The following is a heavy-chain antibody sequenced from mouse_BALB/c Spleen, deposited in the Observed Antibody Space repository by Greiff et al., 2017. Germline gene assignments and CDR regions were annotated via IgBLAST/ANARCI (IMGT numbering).Heavy chain of an antibody. J-gene: IGHJ2*01. CDR3: ARWFYDGYLFFDY. V-gene: IGHV1-12*01. CDR2: IYPGNGDT. D-gene: IGHD2-3*01. CDR1: GYTFTSYN. Sequence: LQQPGAELVKPGASVKMSCKASGYTFTSYNMHWVKQTPGQGLEWIGAIYPGNGDTSYNQKFKGKATLTADKSSSTAYMQLSSLTSEDSAVYYCARWFYDGYLFFDYWGQGTTLTVSS.